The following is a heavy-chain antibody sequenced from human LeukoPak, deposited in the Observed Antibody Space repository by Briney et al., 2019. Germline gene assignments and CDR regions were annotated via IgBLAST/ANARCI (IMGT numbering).Heavy chain of an antibody. D-gene: IGHD1-1*01. CDR3: ARSSGTYPDFDS. Sequence: GASVKISCKASGYTFTGYYMHWVRQAPGQGVEWMGWINPNSGGTNYAQKFQGRVTLTRGTSINTAYMELSRLSSDDTAVYYCARSSGTYPDFDSWGQGTLVTVSS. CDR1: GYTFTGYY. V-gene: IGHV1-2*02. CDR2: INPNSGGT. J-gene: IGHJ4*02.